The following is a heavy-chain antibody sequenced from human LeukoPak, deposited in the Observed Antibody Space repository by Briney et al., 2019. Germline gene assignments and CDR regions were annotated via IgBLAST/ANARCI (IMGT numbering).Heavy chain of an antibody. Sequence: PGGSLRLSCAASGFNVNRNYMNWVRQAPGKGLEWVSTIYSGGTTYYADSVKGRFTISRDNAKSSLYLQMDSLRAEDTAVYYCARDPYSGNYGAYYYYYMDVWGKGTTVTISS. CDR1: GFNVNRNY. CDR3: ARDPYSGNYGAYYYYYMDV. V-gene: IGHV3-66*01. D-gene: IGHD1-26*01. J-gene: IGHJ6*03. CDR2: IYSGGTT.